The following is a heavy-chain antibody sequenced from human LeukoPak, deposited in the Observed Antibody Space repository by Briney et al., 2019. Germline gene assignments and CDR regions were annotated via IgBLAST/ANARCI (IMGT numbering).Heavy chain of an antibody. Sequence: GGSLRHSCAASGFTFSSYGMHWVRQAPGKGLEWVAVIWYDGSNKYYADSVKGRFTISRDNSKNTLYLQMNSLKAEDTAVYYCARDPSSMTTVTSDFDYWGQGTLVTVSS. CDR2: IWYDGSNK. V-gene: IGHV3-33*01. CDR3: ARDPSSMTTVTSDFDY. D-gene: IGHD4-17*01. CDR1: GFTFSSYG. J-gene: IGHJ4*02.